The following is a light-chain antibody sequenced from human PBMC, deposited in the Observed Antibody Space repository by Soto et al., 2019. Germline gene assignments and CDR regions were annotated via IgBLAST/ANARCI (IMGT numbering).Light chain of an antibody. V-gene: IGKV1-33*01. CDR3: QQFDSLPIT. J-gene: IGKJ5*01. CDR2: DGS. Sequence: DIQMTQSPSSLSASVGDRVTITCQARQDITNYLNWYQQKPGQAPRLLVYDGSNLDTGVPSRFSGSGSGTHFSFTISSLHPDDIATYYCQQFDSLPITFGQGTRLEI. CDR1: QDITNY.